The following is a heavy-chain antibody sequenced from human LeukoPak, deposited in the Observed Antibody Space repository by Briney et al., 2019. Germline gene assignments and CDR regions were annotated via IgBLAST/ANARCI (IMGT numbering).Heavy chain of an antibody. J-gene: IGHJ5*02. CDR2: INHSGST. Sequence: SETLSLTCAVYGGSFSGYYWSWIRQPPGKGLEWIGEINHSGSTNYNPSLKSRVTTSVDTSKNQFSLKLSSVTAADTAVYYCARAKGRPYYDILTGYYRVNWFDPWGQGTLVTVSS. CDR1: GGSFSGYY. D-gene: IGHD3-9*01. V-gene: IGHV4-34*01. CDR3: ARAKGRPYYDILTGYYRVNWFDP.